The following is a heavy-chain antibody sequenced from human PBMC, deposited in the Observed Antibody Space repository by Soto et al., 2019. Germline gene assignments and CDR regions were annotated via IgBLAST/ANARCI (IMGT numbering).Heavy chain of an antibody. CDR1: GFTFSHYA. J-gene: IGHJ4*02. Sequence: PGGSLRLSCVASGFTFSHYAMYWVRQAPGKGLEWVALISFDGSDKYYADSVKGRFTISRDNSKNTLYLQMNSLRVEDTAVYYCGAGQYFSDYWGQGTLVTVSS. V-gene: IGHV3-30*03. CDR3: GAGQYFSDY. CDR2: ISFDGSDK. D-gene: IGHD6-13*01.